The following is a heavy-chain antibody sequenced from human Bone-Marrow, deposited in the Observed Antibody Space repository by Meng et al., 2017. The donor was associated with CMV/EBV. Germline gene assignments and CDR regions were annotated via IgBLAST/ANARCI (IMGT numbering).Heavy chain of an antibody. D-gene: IGHD6-19*01. J-gene: IGHJ6*02. V-gene: IGHV4-34*01. CDR2: INHSGST. CDR1: GGSFSGYY. Sequence: SETLSLTCAVYGGSFSGYYWSWIRQAPGKGLEWIGEINHSGSTNYNPSLKSRVTISVDTSKNQFSLKLSSVTAADTAVYYCARGAVPKGMDVWGQGTTVTVSS. CDR3: ARGAVPKGMDV.